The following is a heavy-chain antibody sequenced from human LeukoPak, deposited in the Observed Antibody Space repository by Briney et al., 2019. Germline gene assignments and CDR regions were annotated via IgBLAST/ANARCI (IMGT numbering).Heavy chain of an antibody. CDR1: GGSFSGYY. D-gene: IGHD3-22*01. CDR2: INHSGST. J-gene: IGHJ5*02. V-gene: IGHV4-34*01. Sequence: SETLSLTCAVYGGSFSGYYWSWIRQPPGKGLEWIGEINHSGSTNYNPSLKSRVTISVDTSKNQFSLKLSSVTAADTAVYYCARVRGYNWFDPWGQGTLVTVS. CDR3: ARVRGYNWFDP.